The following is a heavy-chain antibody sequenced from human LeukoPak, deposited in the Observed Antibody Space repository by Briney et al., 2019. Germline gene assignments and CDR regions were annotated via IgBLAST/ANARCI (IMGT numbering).Heavy chain of an antibody. Sequence: PGGSLRLSCAASGFTFSSYGMHWVRQAPGKGLEWVAVISYDGSNKYYADSVKGRFTISRDNSKNTLNVQMNSLRAEDTAVYYCAKDDQHYGDYPGWFDPWGQGTLVTVSS. J-gene: IGHJ5*02. D-gene: IGHD4-17*01. CDR3: AKDDQHYGDYPGWFDP. CDR1: GFTFSSYG. V-gene: IGHV3-30*18. CDR2: ISYDGSNK.